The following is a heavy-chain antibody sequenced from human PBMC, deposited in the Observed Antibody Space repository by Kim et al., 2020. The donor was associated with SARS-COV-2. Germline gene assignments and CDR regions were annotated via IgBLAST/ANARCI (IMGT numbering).Heavy chain of an antibody. Sequence: GGSLRLSCAASGFKFSSHAMHWVRRAPGQGLEWVAFIWFDGSNQDYVDSVKGRFTISRDNSKNIVYLQMNSLRDEDTATYYCATDPPKSGFSLTSWGPGTLVTVSS. J-gene: IGHJ4*02. CDR1: GFKFSSHA. CDR3: ATDPPKSGFSLTS. V-gene: IGHV3-30*02. CDR2: IWFDGSNQ. D-gene: IGHD3-3*01.